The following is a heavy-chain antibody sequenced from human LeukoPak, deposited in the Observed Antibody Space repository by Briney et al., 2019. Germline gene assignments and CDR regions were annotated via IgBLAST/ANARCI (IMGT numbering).Heavy chain of an antibody. CDR1: GFSFSVYW. CDR2: IKTGGSIT. CDR3: AELGITMIGGV. D-gene: IGHD3-10*02. V-gene: IGHV3-74*01. J-gene: IGHJ6*04. Sequence: GGSLRLSCAASGFSFSVYWMHWARQAPGKGPVWVSRIKTGGSITDYADFVKGRFTISRDNAKNTLYLQMNSLRAEDTAVYYCAELGITMIGGVWGKGTTVTISS.